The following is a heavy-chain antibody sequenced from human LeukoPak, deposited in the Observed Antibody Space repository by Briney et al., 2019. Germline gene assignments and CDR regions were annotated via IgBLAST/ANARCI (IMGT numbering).Heavy chain of an antibody. J-gene: IGHJ5*02. Sequence: VASVKVSCKASGYTFINYGISWVRQAPGQGLEWMGLISAYNGNTNYAQKFQGRFTMTTDTSTSTVHMELWSLRSDDTAVYYCARDPGITMVRGVIKGNWFDPWGQGTLVTVSS. V-gene: IGHV1-18*01. CDR1: GYTFINYG. CDR3: ARDPGITMVRGVIKGNWFDP. CDR2: ISAYNGNT. D-gene: IGHD3-10*01.